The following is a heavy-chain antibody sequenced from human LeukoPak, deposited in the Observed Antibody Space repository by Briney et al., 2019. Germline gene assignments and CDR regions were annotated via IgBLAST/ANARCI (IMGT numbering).Heavy chain of an antibody. CDR3: CGIAVAGIY. Sequence: GGSLRLSCAASGFTFSSYEMNWVRQAPGKGLEWVSYISSSGSTIYYADSVKGRFTISRDNAKNTLYLQMNSLRAEDTAVYYCCGIAVAGIYWGQGTLITVSS. CDR1: GFTFSSYE. V-gene: IGHV3-48*03. CDR2: ISSSGSTI. J-gene: IGHJ4*02. D-gene: IGHD6-19*01.